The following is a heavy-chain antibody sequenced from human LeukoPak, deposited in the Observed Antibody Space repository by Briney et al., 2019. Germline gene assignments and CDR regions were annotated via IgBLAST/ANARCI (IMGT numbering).Heavy chain of an antibody. D-gene: IGHD2-2*01. Sequence: SSETLSLTCAIYGGSFSGYYWSWIRQPPGKGLEWIGEINHSGNTNYNSSLKSRVTISIDTSKNQFSLRLTSVTAADTAVYYCARGGVGVVPAARRDYYYMDVWTKGTTVTVSS. V-gene: IGHV4-34*01. CDR2: INHSGNT. CDR1: GGSFSGYY. CDR3: ARGGVGVVPAARRDYYYMDV. J-gene: IGHJ6*03.